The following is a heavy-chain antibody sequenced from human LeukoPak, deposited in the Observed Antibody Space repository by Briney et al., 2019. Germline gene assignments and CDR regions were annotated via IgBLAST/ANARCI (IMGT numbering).Heavy chain of an antibody. D-gene: IGHD3-16*02. CDR3: TTKTLRLGEFSFQIDY. CDR2: IRSKANRYET. V-gene: IGHV3-73*01. J-gene: IGHJ4*02. Sequence: GGSLRLSCAASGFTFSGSAVHWVRQASGKGLEWVGRIRSKANRYETAYAASGKGRFTISREDSKNTAYMQMNSLKTAETAVYYCTTKTLRLGEFSFQIDYWGQGTLVTVSS. CDR1: GFTFSGSA.